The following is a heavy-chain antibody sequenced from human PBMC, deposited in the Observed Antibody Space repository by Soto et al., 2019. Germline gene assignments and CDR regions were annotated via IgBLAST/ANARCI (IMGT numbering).Heavy chain of an antibody. CDR2: IYYSGST. J-gene: IGHJ5*02. D-gene: IGHD1-20*01. CDR3: ARARDYNWNDLNWFDP. V-gene: IGHV4-31*03. Sequence: QVQLQESGPGLVKPSQTLSLTCTVSGGSISSGGYYWSWIRQHPGKGLEWIGYIYYSGSTYYNPSLKSRVTISVDTPKNQFSLKLSSVTAADTAVYYCARARDYNWNDLNWFDPWGQGTLVTVSS. CDR1: GGSISSGGYY.